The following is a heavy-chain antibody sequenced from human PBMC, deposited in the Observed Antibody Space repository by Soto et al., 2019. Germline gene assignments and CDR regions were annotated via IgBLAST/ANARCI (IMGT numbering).Heavy chain of an antibody. CDR3: AREDYGDPTTY. CDR1: GFTFSSYG. CDR2: IWYDGSNK. J-gene: IGHJ4*02. Sequence: QVQLVESGGGVVQPGRSLRLSCAASGFTFSSYGMHWVRQAPGKGLEWVAFIWYDGSNKYYADSVKGRFTISRDNSKNTLYLQMNSLRAEDTAVYYCAREDYGDPTTYWGQGTLVTVSS. V-gene: IGHV3-33*01. D-gene: IGHD4-17*01.